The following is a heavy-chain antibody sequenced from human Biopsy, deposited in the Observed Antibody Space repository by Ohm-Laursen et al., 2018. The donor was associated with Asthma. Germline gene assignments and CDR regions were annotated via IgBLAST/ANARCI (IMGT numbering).Heavy chain of an antibody. V-gene: IGHV3-30*18. Sequence: SLRLSCAASGFTFSSYGMYWVRRAPGKGLEWVAVTSYDGSNKYYADSVKGRFTISRDNSKNTLYLQMNSLRAEDTAVYYCAKDTEGRYDFWSGLSYNYYGMDVWGQGTTVTVSS. CDR1: GFTFSSYG. CDR2: TSYDGSNK. CDR3: AKDTEGRYDFWSGLSYNYYGMDV. J-gene: IGHJ6*02. D-gene: IGHD3-3*01.